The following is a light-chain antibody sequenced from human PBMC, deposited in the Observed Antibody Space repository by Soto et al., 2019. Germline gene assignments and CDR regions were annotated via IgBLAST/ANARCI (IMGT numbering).Light chain of an antibody. V-gene: IGLV1-40*01. CDR2: GNS. Sequence: QLVLTQPPSVSGAPGQRVTISCTVSSSNIGAGYAVHWYQQLPGTAPKLLIYGNSNRPSGVPDRFSGSKSGTSAFLAITGLQAEDEADYYCQSYDSSLSGSVFGGGTKLTVL. CDR1: SSNIGAGYA. J-gene: IGLJ3*02. CDR3: QSYDSSLSGSV.